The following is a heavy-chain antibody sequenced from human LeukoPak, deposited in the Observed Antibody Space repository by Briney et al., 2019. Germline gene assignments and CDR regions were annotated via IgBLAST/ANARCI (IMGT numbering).Heavy chain of an antibody. CDR2: IYSGGST. J-gene: IGHJ6*02. Sequence: GGSLRLSCAASGFTFSSYSMNWVRQAPGKGLEWVSVIYSGGSTYYADSVKGRFTISRDNSKNTLYLQMNSLRAEDTAVYYCARVDVSYYYYGMDVWGQGTTVTVSS. CDR1: GFTFSSYS. V-gene: IGHV3-66*01. CDR3: ARVDVSYYYYGMDV.